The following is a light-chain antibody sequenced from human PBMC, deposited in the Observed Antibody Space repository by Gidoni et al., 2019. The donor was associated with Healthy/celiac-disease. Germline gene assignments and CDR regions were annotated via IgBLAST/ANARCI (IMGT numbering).Light chain of an antibody. Sequence: ILTQSPGTLSLSPAARATLSCRASQSASSSYVAWYQQKPDQAPRLLIYGASSRPTGIADMCSGSGSRTDFTLTISRLEHEDVAVYYWQQYGSSPWAFGQGTKVEIK. J-gene: IGKJ1*01. CDR3: QQYGSSPWA. V-gene: IGKV3-20*01. CDR1: QSASSSY. CDR2: GAS.